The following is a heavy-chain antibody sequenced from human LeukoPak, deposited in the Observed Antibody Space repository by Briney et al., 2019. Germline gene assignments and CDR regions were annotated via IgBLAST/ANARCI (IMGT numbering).Heavy chain of an antibody. CDR2: IYSGGFT. V-gene: IGHV3-53*01. CDR1: GFTVSSNY. J-gene: IGHJ4*02. D-gene: IGHD1-1*01. CDR3: AKTGNPATGDY. Sequence: GGSLRLSCAASGFTVSSNYMSWVRQAPGKGLEWVSVIYSGGFTYYSDSVKGRFTISRDNSKNTLYLQMNSLRAEDTAVYYCAKTGNPATGDYWGQGTLVTVSS.